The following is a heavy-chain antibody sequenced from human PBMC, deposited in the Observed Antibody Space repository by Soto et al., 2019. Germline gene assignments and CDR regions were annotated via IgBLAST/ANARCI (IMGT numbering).Heavy chain of an antibody. CDR1: GGSFSGYY. CDR3: ARGPREYYGSGSYYYYYYMDV. V-gene: IGHV4-34*01. Sequence: SETLSLTCAVYGGSFSGYYWSWIRQPPGKGLEWIGEINHSGRTNYNPSLKSRVTISVDTSKNQFSLKLSSVTAADTAVYYCARGPREYYGSGSYYYYYYMDVWGKGTTVTVSS. CDR2: INHSGRT. J-gene: IGHJ6*03. D-gene: IGHD3-10*01.